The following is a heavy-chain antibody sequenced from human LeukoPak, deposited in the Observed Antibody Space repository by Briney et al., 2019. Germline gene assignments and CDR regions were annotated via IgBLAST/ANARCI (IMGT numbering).Heavy chain of an antibody. CDR2: ISYDRSNK. J-gene: IGHJ4*02. CDR3: ARENVDIVPAHYFDY. D-gene: IGHD5-12*01. Sequence: QPGRSLRLSCAASGFTFSSYAMHWVRQAPGKGLEWVALISYDRSNKYYADSVKGRFTISRDNSKNTLYVQMNSLRAEDTAVYYCARENVDIVPAHYFDYWGQGTLVTVSS. CDR1: GFTFSSYA. V-gene: IGHV3-30*04.